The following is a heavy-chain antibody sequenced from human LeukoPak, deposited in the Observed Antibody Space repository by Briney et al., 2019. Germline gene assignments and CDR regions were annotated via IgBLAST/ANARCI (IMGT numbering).Heavy chain of an antibody. CDR2: ISSSGSTI. V-gene: IGHV3-11*04. D-gene: IGHD6-13*01. CDR3: ARDLPRIAAAGTTGGFDY. Sequence: GGSLRLSCAASGFTFSDYYMSWIRQAPGKGLEWVSYISSSGSTIYYADSVKGRFTISRDNAKNSLYLQVNSLRAEDTAVYYCARDLPRIAAAGTTGGFDYWGQGTLVTVSS. CDR1: GFTFSDYY. J-gene: IGHJ4*02.